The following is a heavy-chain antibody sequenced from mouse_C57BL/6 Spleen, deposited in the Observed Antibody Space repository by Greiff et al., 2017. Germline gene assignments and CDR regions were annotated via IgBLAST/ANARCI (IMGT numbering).Heavy chain of an antibody. CDR1: GYAFSSSR. V-gene: IGHV1-82*01. Sequence: VQLQQSGPELVKPGASVKISCKASGYAFSSSRMNWVKQRPGKGLEWIGRIYPGDGDTNYNGKVKGKATLTADKSSSTAYMQLSSLTSEDSSVYFCARRGPVVATGGYWGQGTTLTVAS. D-gene: IGHD1-1*01. J-gene: IGHJ2*01. CDR2: IYPGDGDT. CDR3: ARRGPVVATGGY.